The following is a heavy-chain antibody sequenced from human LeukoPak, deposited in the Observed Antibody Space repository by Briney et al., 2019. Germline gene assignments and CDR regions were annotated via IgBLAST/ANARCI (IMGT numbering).Heavy chain of an antibody. CDR1: GFTFSSYT. CDR2: ISGSGGST. D-gene: IGHD6-19*01. V-gene: IGHV3-23*01. J-gene: IGHJ4*02. CDR3: ARAPKARSGWYRGGFDY. Sequence: GGSLRLSCAASGFTFSSYTMSWVRQAPGKGLEWVSAISGSGGSTYYADSVKGRFTISRDNSKNTLYLQMNSLRAEDTAVYYCARAPKARSGWYRGGFDYWGQGTLVTVSS.